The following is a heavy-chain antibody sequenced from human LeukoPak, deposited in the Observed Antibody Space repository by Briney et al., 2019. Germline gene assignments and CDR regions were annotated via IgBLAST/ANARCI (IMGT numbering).Heavy chain of an antibody. J-gene: IGHJ4*02. CDR1: GFTLNTYG. Sequence: GGSLRLSCAGSGFTLNTYGMHWVRQAPGKGLEWVAVIWYDGSNKYYADSVKGRFTISRDNSKNTLYLQMNSLRAEDTAVYYCARAIMGYYDFWSGYFGFDYWGQGTLVTVSS. D-gene: IGHD3-3*01. V-gene: IGHV3-33*08. CDR2: IWYDGSNK. CDR3: ARAIMGYYDFWSGYFGFDY.